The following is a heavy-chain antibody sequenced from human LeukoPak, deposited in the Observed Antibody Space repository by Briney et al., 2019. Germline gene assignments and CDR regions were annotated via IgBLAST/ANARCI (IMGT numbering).Heavy chain of an antibody. CDR3: ARDLGAARTN. D-gene: IGHD1-26*01. CDR2: IIPIFGTA. CDR1: GGAFSSYA. Sequence: VKFSCKASGGAFSSYAISWVRQAPGQGLEWMGGIIPIFGTANYAQKFQGRVTITADESTSTAYMELSSLRSEDTAVYYCARDLGAARTNWGQGTLVTVSS. J-gene: IGHJ4*02. V-gene: IGHV1-69*01.